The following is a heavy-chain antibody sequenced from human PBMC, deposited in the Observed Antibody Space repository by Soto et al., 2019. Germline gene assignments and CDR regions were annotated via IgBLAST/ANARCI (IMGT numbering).Heavy chain of an antibody. D-gene: IGHD3-10*01. J-gene: IGHJ6*02. CDR1: GGSISSGGYY. V-gene: IGHV4-31*03. CDR2: IYYSGST. CDR3: ARSLAGLVDYYYYGMDV. Sequence: PSETLSLTCTVSGGSISSGGYYWSWIRRHPGKGLEWIGYIYYSGSTYYNPSLKSRVTISVDTSKNQFSLKLSSVTAADTAVYYCARSLAGLVDYYYYGMDVWGQGTTVTAP.